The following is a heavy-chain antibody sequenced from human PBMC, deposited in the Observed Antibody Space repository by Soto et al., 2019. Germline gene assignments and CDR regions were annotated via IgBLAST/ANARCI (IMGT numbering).Heavy chain of an antibody. J-gene: IGHJ5*02. D-gene: IGHD3-3*01. CDR1: GYTFTSYG. V-gene: IGHV1-18*01. Sequence: QVQLVQSGAEVKKPGASVKVSCKASGYTFTSYGISCVRQAPGQGLEWMGWISAYNGNTNYAQKLPGRVTMTTDTSTSTAYMELRSLRSDDTAVYYWARGYDFWSGYSNRSWFDTWCQGTLVTVSS. CDR2: ISAYNGNT. CDR3: ARGYDFWSGYSNRSWFDT.